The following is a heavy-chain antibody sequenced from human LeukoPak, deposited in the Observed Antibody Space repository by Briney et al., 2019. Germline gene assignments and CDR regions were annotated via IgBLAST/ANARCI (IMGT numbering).Heavy chain of an antibody. D-gene: IGHD3/OR15-3a*01. CDR1: GYTFTSYD. Sequence: GASVKVSCKASGYTFTSYDINWVRQATGQGLGWMGWMNPNSGNIGYAQKFQGRVTMTKNTSITTAYMELSSLRSEDTAVYYCARALSWTTDSYYYMDVWGKGTTVTVSS. CDR3: ARALSWTTDSYYYMDV. CDR2: MNPNSGNI. V-gene: IGHV1-8*01. J-gene: IGHJ6*03.